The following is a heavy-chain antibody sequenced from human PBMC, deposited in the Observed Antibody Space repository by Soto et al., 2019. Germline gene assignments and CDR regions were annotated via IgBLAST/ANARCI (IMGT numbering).Heavy chain of an antibody. CDR2: ISGSGGST. CDR3: AKESVGYCSGGSCYTEGGFDY. CDR1: GFTFSSYA. J-gene: IGHJ4*02. Sequence: EVQLLESGGGLVQPGGSLRLSCAASGFTFSSYAMSWVRQAPGKGLEWVEAISGSGGSTYYADSVKGRFTISRDNSKNTLYLQMNSLRAEDTAVYYCAKESVGYCSGGSCYTEGGFDYWGQGTLVTVSS. D-gene: IGHD2-15*01. V-gene: IGHV3-23*01.